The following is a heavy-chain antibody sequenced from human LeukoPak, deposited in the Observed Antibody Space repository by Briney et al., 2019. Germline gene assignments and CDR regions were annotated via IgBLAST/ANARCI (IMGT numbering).Heavy chain of an antibody. J-gene: IGHJ4*02. CDR1: GFTFSSYA. Sequence: GGSLRLSCAASGFTFSSYAMSWVRQAPGKGLEWVSYITSSGSTIHYADSVKGRFTISRDNAKNSLYLQMNSLRAEDTAVYYCARVTFNYFDYWGQGTLVTVSS. D-gene: IGHD1-14*01. V-gene: IGHV3-48*03. CDR3: ARVTFNYFDY. CDR2: ITSSGSTI.